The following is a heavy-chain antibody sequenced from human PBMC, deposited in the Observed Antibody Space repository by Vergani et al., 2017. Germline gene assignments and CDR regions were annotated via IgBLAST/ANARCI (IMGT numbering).Heavy chain of an antibody. Sequence: QVQLQESGPGLVRPSETLSLTCTVSGGSLSGYYWNWIRQTPGEGLEWIGYVEDSGYFNYNPSLKTRVSMSSDTSNNQFSLMLSSVTVADTAVDYCARSIVSRNPPDYFDNWCQGTLVTVSS. J-gene: IGHJ4*02. CDR3: ARSIVSRNPPDYFDN. D-gene: IGHD1-14*01. CDR2: VEDSGYF. V-gene: IGHV4-59*01. CDR1: GGSLSGYY.